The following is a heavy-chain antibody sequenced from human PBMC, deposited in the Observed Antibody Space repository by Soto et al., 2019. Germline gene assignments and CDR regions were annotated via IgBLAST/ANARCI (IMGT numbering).Heavy chain of an antibody. J-gene: IGHJ4*02. V-gene: IGHV3-23*01. Sequence: EVQLLESGGGLVQPGGSLRLSCTASGFTFNRHAMTWVRQAPGKWLEWVSGLSDSGGSIYYADSVKGRFTISRDNSMKTLYMQMNTLRADDTAVYYCAKVSSAWYAGFFDLWGQGTLVTVSS. CDR3: AKVSSAWYAGFFDL. CDR2: LSDSGGSI. CDR1: GFTFNRHA. D-gene: IGHD2-8*01.